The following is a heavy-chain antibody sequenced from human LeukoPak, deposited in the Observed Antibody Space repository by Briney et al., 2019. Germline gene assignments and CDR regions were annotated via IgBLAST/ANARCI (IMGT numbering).Heavy chain of an antibody. CDR1: GGSISSYY. CDR3: ARAFKNCSGGSCYLGYYYYYMDV. D-gene: IGHD2-15*01. Sequence: SETLSLTCTVSGGSISSYYWSWIRQPPGKGLERIGYIYYGGSTNYNPSLKSRVTISVDTSKNQFSLKLSSVTAADTAVYYCARAFKNCSGGSCYLGYYYYYMDVWGKGTTVTVSS. V-gene: IGHV4-59*01. CDR2: IYYGGST. J-gene: IGHJ6*03.